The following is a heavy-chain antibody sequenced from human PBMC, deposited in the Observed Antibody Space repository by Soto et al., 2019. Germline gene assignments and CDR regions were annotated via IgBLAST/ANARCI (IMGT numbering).Heavy chain of an antibody. J-gene: IGHJ4*02. CDR2: ISGSGGST. CDR1: GFTFSSYA. CDR3: AKDPNIVVPAAIWPYVDY. D-gene: IGHD2-2*02. Sequence: LRLSCAASGFTFSSYAMSWVRQAPGKGLEWVSAISGSGGSTYYADSVKGRFTISRDNSKNTLYLQMNSLRAEDTAVYYCAKDPNIVVPAAIWPYVDYWGQGTLVTVSS. V-gene: IGHV3-23*01.